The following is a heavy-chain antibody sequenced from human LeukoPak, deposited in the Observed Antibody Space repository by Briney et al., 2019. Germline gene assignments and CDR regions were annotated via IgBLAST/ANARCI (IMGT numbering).Heavy chain of an antibody. Sequence: GASVNVSCKASGYTFTGYYMHWVRQAPGQGLEWMGWINPNSGGTNYAQKFQGRVTMTRDTSITTAYMELSRLRSDDTAVYYCARVPYDSSGYLGEDWGLGTLVTVSS. J-gene: IGHJ4*02. CDR3: ARVPYDSSGYLGED. CDR1: GYTFTGYY. V-gene: IGHV1-2*02. D-gene: IGHD3-22*01. CDR2: INPNSGGT.